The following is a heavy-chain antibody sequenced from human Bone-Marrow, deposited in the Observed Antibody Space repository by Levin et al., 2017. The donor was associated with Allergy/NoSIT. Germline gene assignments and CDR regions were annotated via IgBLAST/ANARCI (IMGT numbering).Heavy chain of an antibody. D-gene: IGHD4-11*01. J-gene: IGHJ6*02. CDR3: AREGQSEHYYDYGMDV. CDR1: GFTFSSYS. V-gene: IGHV3-21*01. CDR2: ISSSSSYI. Sequence: GESLKISCAASGFTFSSYSMNWVRQAPGKGLEWVSSISSSSSYIYYADSVKGRFTISRDNAKNSLYLQMNSLRAEDTAVYYCAREGQSEHYYDYGMDVWGQGTTVTVSS.